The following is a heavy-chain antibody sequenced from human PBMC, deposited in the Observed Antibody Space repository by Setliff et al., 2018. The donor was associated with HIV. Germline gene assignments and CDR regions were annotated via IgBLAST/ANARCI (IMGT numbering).Heavy chain of an antibody. J-gene: IGHJ4*02. CDR3: ARDRIPSKWLLESDY. D-gene: IGHD3-22*01. Sequence: ASVKVSCKTSGGTFSSYAVSWVRQAPGQGLEWMGGIIPAFGTANYAQKFQGRVTITTDESTSTAYMELSGLRSEDTAVYYCARDRIPSKWLLESDYWGQGTLVTVSS. CDR2: IIPAFGTA. V-gene: IGHV1-69*05. CDR1: GGTFSSYA.